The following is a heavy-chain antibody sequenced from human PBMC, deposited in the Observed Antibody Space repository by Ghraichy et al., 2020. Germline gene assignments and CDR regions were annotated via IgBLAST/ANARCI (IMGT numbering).Heavy chain of an antibody. V-gene: IGHV4-61*02. CDR1: GGSISSYNYY. CDR3: ARNQLLADDVFNS. D-gene: IGHD3-16*01. J-gene: IGHJ3*01. CDR2: IHTSGST. Sequence: SETLSLTCSVAGGSISSYNYYWSWIRQPAGRGLEWIGRIHTSGSTYYSPSLESRVTISVDTSKNQFSLKVSSVTAADTAVYYCARNQLLADDVFNSWGQGTMVTVSS.